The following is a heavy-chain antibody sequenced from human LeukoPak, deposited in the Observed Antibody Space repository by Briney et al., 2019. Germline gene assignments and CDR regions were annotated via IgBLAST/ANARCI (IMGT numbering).Heavy chain of an antibody. Sequence: ASVKVSCKASGGTFSSYAISWVRQAPGQGLEWMGGIIPIFGTANYAQKFQGRVTITADESTSTAYMELSSLRSEDTAVYYCARDGGTGRPMDSYDFWSGYDKRPYYFDYWGQGTLVTVSS. V-gene: IGHV1-69*13. D-gene: IGHD3-3*01. CDR2: IIPIFGTA. CDR1: GGTFSSYA. CDR3: ARDGGTGRPMDSYDFWSGYDKRPYYFDY. J-gene: IGHJ4*02.